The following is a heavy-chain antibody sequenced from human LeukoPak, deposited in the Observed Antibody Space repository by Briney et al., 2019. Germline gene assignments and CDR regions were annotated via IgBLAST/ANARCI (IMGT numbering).Heavy chain of an antibody. D-gene: IGHD3-10*01. CDR2: ISSGSSAI. Sequence: GGSLRLSCAASGFTFSSYSMNWVRQAPGKGLEWVSYISSGSSAIYYADSVKGRFTISRDNAKNSLYLQMNSLRAEDTAVYYCARGNYYGQDYWGQGTLVTVSS. J-gene: IGHJ4*02. CDR3: ARGNYYGQDY. CDR1: GFTFSSYS. V-gene: IGHV3-48*01.